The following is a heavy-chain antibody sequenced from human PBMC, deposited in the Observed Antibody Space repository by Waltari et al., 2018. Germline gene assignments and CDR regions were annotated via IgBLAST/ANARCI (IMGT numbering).Heavy chain of an antibody. CDR1: GGSFSGYY. V-gene: IGHV4-34*01. CDR2: ITQSGST. J-gene: IGHJ5*02. Sequence: QVQLQQWGAGLLKPSETLSLTCAVHGGSFSGYYWTWIRQSPGKGLEWIGEITQSGSTSYHPSLKSQVTISVDTSKNQFSLELSSVTAADTAVYYCARGYRWFDPWGQGTLVTVSS. CDR3: ARGYRWFDP.